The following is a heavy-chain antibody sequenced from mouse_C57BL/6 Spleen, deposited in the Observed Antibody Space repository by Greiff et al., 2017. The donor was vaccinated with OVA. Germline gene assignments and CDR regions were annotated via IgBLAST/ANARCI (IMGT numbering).Heavy chain of an antibody. CDR2: ISSGSSTI. V-gene: IGHV5-17*01. D-gene: IGHD6-1*01. Sequence: DVHLVESGGGLVKPGGSLKLSCAASGFTFSDYGMHWVRQAPEKGLEWVAYISSGSSTIYYADTVKGRFTISRDNAKNTLFLQMTSLRSEDTAMYYCASSRYWYFDVWGTGTTVTVSS. CDR3: ASSRYWYFDV. CDR1: GFTFSDYG. J-gene: IGHJ1*03.